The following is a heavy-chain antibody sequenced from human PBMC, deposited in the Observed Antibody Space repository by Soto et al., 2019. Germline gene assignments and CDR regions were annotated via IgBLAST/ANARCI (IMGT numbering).Heavy chain of an antibody. CDR1: GASINTGGFY. CDR3: ARVKVTTDSFDS. J-gene: IGHJ4*02. Sequence: SETLSLTCSVSGASINTGGFYWSWVRQFPGKGLDWIGYGSHTGSSYLNPSLRSRITISLDTPNNQFSLRLTSVTVADTAVYYCARVKVTTDSFDSWGQGSLVTVSS. D-gene: IGHD4-17*01. V-gene: IGHV4-31*03. CDR2: GSHTGSS.